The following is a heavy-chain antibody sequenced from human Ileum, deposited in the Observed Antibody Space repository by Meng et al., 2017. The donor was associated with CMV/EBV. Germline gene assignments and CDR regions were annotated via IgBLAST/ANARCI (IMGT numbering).Heavy chain of an antibody. Sequence: QVQLVQSGAEVKKPGASLTVSCNASGGTFSRNSIIWVRQVPGQGLGWMGWIIPIVDVTNYSEKFQGSVTITEDKATGTAYMELNSLSPDDTAVYYCAKDQADDYNYPPLDYWGQGTLVTVSS. CDR1: GGTFSRNS. V-gene: IGHV1-69*08. D-gene: IGHD5-24*01. CDR3: AKDQADDYNYPPLDY. CDR2: IIPIVDVT. J-gene: IGHJ4*02.